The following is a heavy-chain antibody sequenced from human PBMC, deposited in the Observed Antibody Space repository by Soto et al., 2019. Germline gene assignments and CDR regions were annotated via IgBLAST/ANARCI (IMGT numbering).Heavy chain of an antibody. V-gene: IGHV4-4*02. J-gene: IGHJ5*02. CDR3: ATFSGFFSMSPFDA. CDR1: GDSSINVNG. Sequence: SAPHSVRCSVSGDSSINVNGLIWFRQYPGRGLEWIGEIYHSGSTNYNPSLKSRVTVSVDKSKNQFSLQLTSVTAADTAVYYCATFSGFFSMSPFDAWGQRILVTVSS. CDR2: IYHSGST. D-gene: IGHD3-3*01.